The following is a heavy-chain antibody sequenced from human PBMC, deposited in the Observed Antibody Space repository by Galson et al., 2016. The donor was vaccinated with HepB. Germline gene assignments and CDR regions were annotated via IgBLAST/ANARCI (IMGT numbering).Heavy chain of an antibody. J-gene: IGHJ4*02. CDR2: IYYTGRT. Sequence: SETLSLTCVVSGGSIGSSNYYWGWIRQPPGKALEWLGSIYYTGRTFYNPSLKSRVTIFVDTSSNQFSLRLSSVTAADTAVYYCPRHEPSFCNSGTCYRYSFDYWGQGTLVTVSS. D-gene: IGHD1-26*01. CDR1: GGSIGSSNYY. V-gene: IGHV4-39*01. CDR3: PRHEPSFCNSGTCYRYSFDY.